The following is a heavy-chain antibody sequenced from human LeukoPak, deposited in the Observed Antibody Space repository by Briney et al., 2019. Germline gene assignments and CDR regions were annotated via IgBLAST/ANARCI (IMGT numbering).Heavy chain of an antibody. CDR2: IYPGDSDT. CDR3: ARRGGQGLRLFDP. D-gene: IGHD2-15*01. CDR1: GSRFTSYW. Sequence: GEPLQISCKGSGSRFTSYWIGWARQMPGKGLEGMGIIYPGDSDTRYSPSFQGQVTISADKSISTAYLQWSSLKASGTAMYYCARRGGQGLRLFDPWGQGTLVTVSS. J-gene: IGHJ5*02. V-gene: IGHV5-51*01.